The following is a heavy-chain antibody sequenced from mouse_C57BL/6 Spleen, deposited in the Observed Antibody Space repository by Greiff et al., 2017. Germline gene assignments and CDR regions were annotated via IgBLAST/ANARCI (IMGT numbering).Heavy chain of an antibody. J-gene: IGHJ4*01. CDR2: INPNYGTT. CDR3: ARSVRDGYYVYAMDY. V-gene: IGHV1-39*01. CDR1: GYSFTDYN. D-gene: IGHD2-3*01. Sequence: VQLQQSGPELVKPGASVKISCKASGYSFTDYNMNWVKQSHGKSLEWIGVINPNYGTTSYNQKFKGKATLTVDQSSSTAYMQLNSLTSADSAVYYCARSVRDGYYVYAMDYWGQGTSVTVSS.